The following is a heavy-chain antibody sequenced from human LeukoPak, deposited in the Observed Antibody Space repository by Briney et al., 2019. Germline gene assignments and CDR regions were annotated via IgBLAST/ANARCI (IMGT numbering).Heavy chain of an antibody. Sequence: GSLRLSCAASGFSFSSYAMSWVRQAPGKGLEWVSGISGSDGSTYYADSVKGRFTISRDNSKNTLYLQMNSLRAEDTAVYYCAKSTYYDFWSGYYRHFDYWGQGTLVTVSS. CDR1: GFSFSSYA. CDR3: AKSTYYDFWSGYYRHFDY. V-gene: IGHV3-23*01. CDR2: ISGSDGST. D-gene: IGHD3-3*01. J-gene: IGHJ4*02.